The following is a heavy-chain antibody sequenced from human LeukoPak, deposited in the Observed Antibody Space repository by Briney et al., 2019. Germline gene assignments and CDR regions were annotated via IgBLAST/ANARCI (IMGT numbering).Heavy chain of an antibody. CDR2: IYYSGST. CDR1: GGSISSGGYY. Sequence: PSQTLSLTCTVSGGSISSGGYYWSWIRQHPGKGLEWIGYIYYSGSTYYNPSLKSRVTISVDTSKNQFSLKLCSVTAADTAVYYCASEPPDYAYGMDVWGQGTTVTVSS. J-gene: IGHJ6*02. CDR3: ASEPPDYAYGMDV. V-gene: IGHV4-31*03.